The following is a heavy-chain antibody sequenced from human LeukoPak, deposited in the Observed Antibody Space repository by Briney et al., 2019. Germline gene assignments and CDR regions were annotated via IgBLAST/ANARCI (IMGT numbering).Heavy chain of an antibody. CDR3: ARVGDGLNDAFDI. D-gene: IGHD5-24*01. CDR2: IIPIFGTA. V-gene: IGHV1-69*13. Sequence: SVKVSCKASGGTFSSYAISWVRQAPGQGLEWMGGIIPIFGTANYAQKFQGRVTITADESTSTAYMELSSLRSDDTAVYYCARVGDGLNDAFDIWGQGTMVTVSS. J-gene: IGHJ3*02. CDR1: GGTFSSYA.